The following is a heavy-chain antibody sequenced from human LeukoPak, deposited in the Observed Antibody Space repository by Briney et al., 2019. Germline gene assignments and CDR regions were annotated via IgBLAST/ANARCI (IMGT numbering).Heavy chain of an antibody. D-gene: IGHD3-22*01. Sequence: SETLSLTCTVSGGSISSSSYYWGWIRQPPGKGREWIGSIYYSGSTYYNPSHKSRVTISVDTSKNQFSLKLSSVTAADTAVYYCARLEGLVVINRWGQGTLVTVSS. CDR1: GGSISSSSYY. V-gene: IGHV4-39*01. CDR3: ARLEGLVVINR. CDR2: IYYSGST. J-gene: IGHJ5*02.